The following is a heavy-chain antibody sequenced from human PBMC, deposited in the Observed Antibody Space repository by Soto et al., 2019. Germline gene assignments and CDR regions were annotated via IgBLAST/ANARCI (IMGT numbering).Heavy chain of an antibody. J-gene: IGHJ4*02. Sequence: QITLKQSGPTLVKPTQTLTLTCTFSGVSLTTYGVGVAWIRQPPGKALEFLALVYWDDDKRFSPSLRSRLTITKDTSKNQVFLSLTNVDPVDTATYYCAHTSHRAGPRCHSWGQGTLVAVSS. CDR1: GVSLTTYGVG. CDR2: VYWDDDK. D-gene: IGHD6-13*01. CDR3: AHTSHRAGPRCHS. V-gene: IGHV2-5*02.